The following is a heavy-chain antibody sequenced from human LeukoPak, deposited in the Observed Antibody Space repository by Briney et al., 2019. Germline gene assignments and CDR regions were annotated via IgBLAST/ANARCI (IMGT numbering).Heavy chain of an antibody. J-gene: IGHJ4*02. CDR3: ARVGGATAVTMYFEY. D-gene: IGHD1-26*01. CDR1: GITFSGYS. V-gene: IGHV3-48*02. CDR2: MTTSGNTI. Sequence: GGSLRLSCVVSGITFSGYSMIWVRQAPGKGLEWLSFMTTSGNTIYYAESVKDRFTISRDNAKKSLYLQMNSLRDEDTAVYYCARVGGATAVTMYFEYWGQGTLVTVTS.